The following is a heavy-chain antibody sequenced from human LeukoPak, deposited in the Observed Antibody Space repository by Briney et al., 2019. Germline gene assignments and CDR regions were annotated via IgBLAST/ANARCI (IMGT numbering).Heavy chain of an antibody. J-gene: IGHJ4*02. CDR2: MNPNSGNT. CDR1: GYSFTSYD. CDR3: ANPPVWDGYNSYYFDY. Sequence: GESLKISCKGSGYSFTSYDINWVRQATGQGLEWMGWMNPNSGNTGYAQKFQGRVTMTRNTSISTAYMELSSLRSEDTAMYYCANPPVWDGYNSYYFDYWGQGTLVTVSS. V-gene: IGHV1-8*01. D-gene: IGHD5-24*01.